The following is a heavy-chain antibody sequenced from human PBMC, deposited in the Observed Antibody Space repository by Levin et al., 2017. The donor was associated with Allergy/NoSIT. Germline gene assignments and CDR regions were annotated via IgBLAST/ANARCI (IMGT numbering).Heavy chain of an antibody. CDR3: AKDLHYSSGLGELDY. D-gene: IGHD6-19*01. V-gene: IGHV3-23*01. J-gene: IGHJ4*02. Sequence: PGGSLRLSCAASGFTFSSYAMSWVRQAPGKGLEWVSAISGSGGSTYYADSVKGRFTISRDNSKNTLYLQMNSLRAEDTAVYYCAKDLHYSSGLGELDYWGQGTLVTVSS. CDR2: ISGSGGST. CDR1: GFTFSSYA.